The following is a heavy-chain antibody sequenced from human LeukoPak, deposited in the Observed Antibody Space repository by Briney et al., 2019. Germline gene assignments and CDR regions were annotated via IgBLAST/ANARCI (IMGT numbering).Heavy chain of an antibody. D-gene: IGHD3-22*01. CDR2: INPNSGGT. Sequence: GASVKVSCKASGYTFTVYYMHWVRQAPGQGLGWMRWINPNSGGTNYAQKFQGRVTMTRDTSISTAYMELSRLRSDDTAVYYCARDEGLYSYGSYYYDSSGYFHFDYWGQGTLVTVSS. V-gene: IGHV1-2*02. CDR3: ARDEGLYSYGSYYYDSSGYFHFDY. CDR1: GYTFTVYY. J-gene: IGHJ4*02.